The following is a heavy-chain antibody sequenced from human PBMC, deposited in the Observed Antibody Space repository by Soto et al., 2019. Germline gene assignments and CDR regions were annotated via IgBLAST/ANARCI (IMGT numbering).Heavy chain of an antibody. J-gene: IGHJ4*02. Sequence: GGSLRLSCAASGLTFSSHAMSWVRQAPGKGPEWVSAISGSGGSTYYADSVKGRFTISRDNSKNTLYLQMNSLRAEDTAVYYCARRADPSIAAAATRCYFDYWGQGTLVSVSS. CDR1: GLTFSSHA. CDR2: ISGSGGST. V-gene: IGHV3-23*01. D-gene: IGHD6-13*01. CDR3: ARRADPSIAAAATRCYFDY.